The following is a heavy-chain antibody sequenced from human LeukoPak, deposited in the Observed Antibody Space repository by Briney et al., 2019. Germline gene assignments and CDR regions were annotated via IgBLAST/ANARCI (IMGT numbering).Heavy chain of an antibody. V-gene: IGHV3-23*01. CDR1: GFTFSDYD. J-gene: IGHJ1*01. Sequence: GGSLRLSCAASGFTFSDYDMSWVRQAPGKGLEWVSAISGSGGSTYYADSVKGRFTISRDNSKNTLYLQMNSLRAEDTAVYYCAKDHCSSTSCYITEYFQHWGQGTLVTVSS. D-gene: IGHD2-2*02. CDR2: ISGSGGST. CDR3: AKDHCSSTSCYITEYFQH.